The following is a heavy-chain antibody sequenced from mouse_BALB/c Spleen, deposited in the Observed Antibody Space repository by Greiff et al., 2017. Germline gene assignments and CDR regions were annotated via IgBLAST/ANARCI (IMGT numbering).Heavy chain of an antibody. Sequence: EVKLVESGGGLVKPGGSLKLSCAASGFTFSSYAMSWVRQTPEKRLEWVASISSGGSTYYPDSVKGRFTISRDNARNILYLQMSSLRSEDTAMYYCARGKDYDGMWAMDYWGQGTSVTVAS. CDR1: GFTFSSYA. CDR3: ARGKDYDGMWAMDY. CDR2: ISSGGST. V-gene: IGHV5-6-5*01. J-gene: IGHJ4*01. D-gene: IGHD2-4*01.